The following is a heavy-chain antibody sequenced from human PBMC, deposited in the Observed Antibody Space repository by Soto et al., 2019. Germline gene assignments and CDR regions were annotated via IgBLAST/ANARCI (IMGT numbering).Heavy chain of an antibody. CDR3: ARALVGEVGATDY. D-gene: IGHD1-26*01. CDR1: GFTFSNYA. J-gene: IGHJ4*02. V-gene: IGHV3-23*01. Sequence: GGSLRLSCTAAGFTFSNYAMSWVRQAPGKGLEWVSAITRTDSTYYADSVKGRFTISRDNSRNTLYLQMNSLGAEDAALYYCARALVGEVGATDYWGQGTLVTVSS. CDR2: ITRTDST.